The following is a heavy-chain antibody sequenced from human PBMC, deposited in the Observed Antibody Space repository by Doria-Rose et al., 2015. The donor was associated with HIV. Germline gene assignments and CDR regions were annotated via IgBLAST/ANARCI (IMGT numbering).Heavy chain of an antibody. D-gene: IGHD3-10*01. Sequence: VQLQESGGGLVRPGGSLRLSCATSGFTFSSHRINWVRQAPGKGLECVSSISSTSAYINYADSVRGRFTISRDNARNSLYLQMDSLRAEDTAIYYCATGVTLDYWGQGTLVTVSS. CDR1: GFTFSSHR. CDR3: ATGVTLDY. CDR2: ISSTSAYI. V-gene: IGHV3-21*01. J-gene: IGHJ4*02.